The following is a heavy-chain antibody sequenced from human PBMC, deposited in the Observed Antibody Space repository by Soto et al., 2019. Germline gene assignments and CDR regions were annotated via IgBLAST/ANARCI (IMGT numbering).Heavy chain of an antibody. D-gene: IGHD6-13*01. CDR3: ARDVVGDSSSWYRKLHLPPPYYYGMDV. V-gene: IGHV1-2*04. CDR1: GYTFTGYY. CDR2: INPNSGGT. J-gene: IGHJ6*02. Sequence: QVQLVQSGAEVKKPGASVKVSCKASGYTFTGYYMHWVRQAPGQGLEWMGWINPNSGGTNYAQKFQGWVTMTRDTSISTAYMELSRLRSDDTAVYYCARDVVGDSSSWYRKLHLPPPYYYGMDVWGQGTTVTVSS.